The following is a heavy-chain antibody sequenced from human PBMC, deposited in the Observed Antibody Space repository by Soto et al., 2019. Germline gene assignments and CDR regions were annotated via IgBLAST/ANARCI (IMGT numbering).Heavy chain of an antibody. CDR3: AKDPSTGPPDC. CDR2: IHPSGGST. J-gene: IGHJ4*02. D-gene: IGHD3-9*01. V-gene: IGHV3-23*01. Sequence: EVQLLESGGDLVQPGGSLRLSCAAAGFMFSSYGMSWVRQAPGKGLQWVATIHPSGGSTHYAESVRGRFTISRDNSRDMLYLQMNCLRAEDTAVYYCAKDPSTGPPDCWGQGALVTVSS. CDR1: GFMFSSYG.